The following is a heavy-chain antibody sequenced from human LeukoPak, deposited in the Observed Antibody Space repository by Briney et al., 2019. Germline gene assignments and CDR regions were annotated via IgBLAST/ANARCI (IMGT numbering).Heavy chain of an antibody. J-gene: IGHJ4*02. CDR2: ISGRGGST. V-gene: IGHV3-23*01. CDR1: GFTFSSYA. D-gene: IGHD1-26*01. Sequence: GSLRLSCAASGFTFSSYAMSWVRQAPGKGLEWVSAISGRGGSTYYADSVKGRFTISRDNSKNTLYLQMNSLRAEDTAVYYCAIPLYSGSYWDYWGQGTLVTVSS. CDR3: AIPLYSGSYWDY.